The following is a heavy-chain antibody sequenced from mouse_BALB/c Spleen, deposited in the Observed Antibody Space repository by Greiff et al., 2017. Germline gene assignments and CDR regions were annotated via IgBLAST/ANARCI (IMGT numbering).Heavy chain of an antibody. CDR2: IWGDGST. J-gene: IGHJ4*01. CDR1: GFSFTGYG. V-gene: IGHV2-6-7*01. Sequence: VQLQESGPGLVAPSQSLSITCTASGFSFTGYGVNWVRQPPGKGLEWLGMIWGDGSTDYNSALKSRLSISKDNSKSHVFLKMNSLQTDDTARYYCASDYYDAMDYWGQGTSVTVSS. CDR3: ASDYYDAMDY.